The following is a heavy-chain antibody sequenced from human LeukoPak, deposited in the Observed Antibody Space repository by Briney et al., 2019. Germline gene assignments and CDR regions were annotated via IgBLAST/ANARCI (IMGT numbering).Heavy chain of an antibody. CDR3: ARGSIMITFGGVIVEEYYFDY. D-gene: IGHD3-16*02. CDR1: GFTFSSYS. J-gene: IGHJ4*02. CDR2: ISSSSSYI. V-gene: IGHV3-21*01. Sequence: KPGGSLRLSCAAPGFTFSSYSMNWVRQAPGKGLEWVSSISSSSSYIYYADSVKGRFTISRDNAKNSLHLQMNSLRAEDTAVYYCARGSIMITFGGVIVEEYYFDYWGQGTLVTVSS.